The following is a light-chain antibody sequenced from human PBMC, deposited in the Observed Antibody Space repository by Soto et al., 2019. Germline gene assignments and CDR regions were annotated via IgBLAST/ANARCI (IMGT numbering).Light chain of an antibody. CDR3: MQCSRWPYT. V-gene: IGKV2-30*01. CDR2: KVS. CDR1: QSPVTSDGNTY. Sequence: DVVMTQSPLSLPVTLGQPASISCRSSQSPVTSDGNTYLNWFLQRPGQSPRRLIYKVSDRYSGVPDRLSGSGSGSDFTLKISRVEAEDVGVYYCMQCSRWPYTFGQGTKLEIK. J-gene: IGKJ2*01.